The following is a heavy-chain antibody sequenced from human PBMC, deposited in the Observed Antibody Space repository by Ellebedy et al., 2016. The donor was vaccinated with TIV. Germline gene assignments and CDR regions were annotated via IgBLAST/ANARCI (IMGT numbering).Heavy chain of an antibody. J-gene: IGHJ6*03. V-gene: IGHV3-48*02. CDR1: GFTFSSYS. Sequence: GESLKISCAASGFTFSSYSMNWVRQAPGKGLEWVSYISSSSSTIYYADSVKGRFTISRDNAKNSLYLQMNSLRDEDTAVYYCAREEVYEYYYYYMDVWGKGTTVTVSS. D-gene: IGHD2-8*01. CDR2: ISSSSSTI. CDR3: AREEVYEYYYYYMDV.